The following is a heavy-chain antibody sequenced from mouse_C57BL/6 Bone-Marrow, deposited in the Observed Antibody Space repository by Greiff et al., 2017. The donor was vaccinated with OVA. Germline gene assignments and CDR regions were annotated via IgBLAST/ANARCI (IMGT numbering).Heavy chain of an antibody. CDR1: GYAFSSYW. J-gene: IGHJ2*01. Sequence: QVQLQQSGAELVKPGASVKISCKASGYAFSSYWMNWVKQRPGKGLEWIGQIYPGDGDTNYNGKFKGKATLTADKSSSTAYMQLSSLTSEDSAVYFCARSRVITTVVDYFDYWGQGTTLTVSS. CDR2: IYPGDGDT. CDR3: ARSRVITTVVDYFDY. V-gene: IGHV1-80*01. D-gene: IGHD1-1*01.